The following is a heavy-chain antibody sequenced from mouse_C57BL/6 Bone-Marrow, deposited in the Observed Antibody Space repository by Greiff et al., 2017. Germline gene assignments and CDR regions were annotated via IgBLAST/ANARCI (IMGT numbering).Heavy chain of an antibody. J-gene: IGHJ2*01. CDR2: TFYSGIT. D-gene: IGHD1-1*01. V-gene: IGHV3-3*01. CDR3: ARVVITTVAPYYFDY. Sequence: EVQGVESGPSLVRPSQTLSLTCTVTGFSINSDCYWIWIRQFPGNKLEYIGYTFYSGITYYNPSLESRTYITRDTSKKQFSLKLSSVTTEDTATYYCARVVITTVAPYYFDYWGQGTTLTVSS. CDR1: GFSINSDCY.